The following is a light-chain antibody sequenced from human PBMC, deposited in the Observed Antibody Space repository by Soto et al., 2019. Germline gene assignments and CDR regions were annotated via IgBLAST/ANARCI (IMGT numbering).Light chain of an antibody. CDR1: QDITSY. V-gene: IGKV1-9*01. J-gene: IGKJ4*01. CDR3: QHTRAYPST. CDR2: GAS. Sequence: IQLTQSPSSLSASVGDSVTITCRASQDITSYLARYQQKPGKAPNLLIYGASTLQSGVPSRFSGSGSGTYFTLNNSSLQAENFASYYCQHTRAYPSTFGGGTKVDIK.